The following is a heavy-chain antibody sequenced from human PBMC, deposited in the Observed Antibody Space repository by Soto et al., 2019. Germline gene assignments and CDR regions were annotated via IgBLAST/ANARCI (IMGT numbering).Heavy chain of an antibody. CDR2: IYYSGST. CDR1: GGSISSSSYY. V-gene: IGHV4-39*01. Sequence: PSETLSLTCTVSGGSISSSSYYWGWIRQPPGKGLEWIGSIYYSGSTYYNPSLKSRVTISVDTSKNQFSLNLSSVTAADTAVYYCAGRYGSAIDYWGQGTLVTVSS. CDR3: AGRYGSAIDY. D-gene: IGHD1-26*01. J-gene: IGHJ4*02.